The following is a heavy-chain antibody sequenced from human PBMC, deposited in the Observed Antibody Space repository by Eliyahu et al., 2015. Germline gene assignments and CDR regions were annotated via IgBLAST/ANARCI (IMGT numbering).Heavy chain of an antibody. J-gene: IGHJ4*02. D-gene: IGHD6-19*01. CDR1: XFSFGSFG. Sequence: EVQLLESGGGLIQPGGSLRLSCVFAXFSFGSFGMSXVRQAPGKGLGGVSGIGGGGDSTDYADSVKGRFTISRDNSKNTLYLQMNSLRAEDTAVYYCAKEESYSSGWNRYWGQGTRVTVSS. V-gene: IGHV3-23*01. CDR2: IGGGGDST. CDR3: AKEESYSSGWNRY.